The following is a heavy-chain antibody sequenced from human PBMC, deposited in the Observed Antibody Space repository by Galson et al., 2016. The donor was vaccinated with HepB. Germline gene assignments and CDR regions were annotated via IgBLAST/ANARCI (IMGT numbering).Heavy chain of an antibody. CDR2: IRHSGST. CDR3: ARGRLGGAAN. V-gene: IGHV4-34*01. D-gene: IGHD1-26*01. CDR1: GESFSGYY. Sequence: TLSLTCAAYGESFSGYYWSWIRQPPGKGLEWIGEIRHSGSTNYSPSLKSRVTISVDTSKNQFSLKLRSVTAADTAVYYCARGRLGGAANWGQGTLVTVSS. J-gene: IGHJ4*02.